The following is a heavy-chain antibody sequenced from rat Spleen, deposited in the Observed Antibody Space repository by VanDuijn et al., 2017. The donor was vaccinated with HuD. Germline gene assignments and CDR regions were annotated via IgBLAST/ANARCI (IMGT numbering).Heavy chain of an antibody. CDR2: ISHDGDSS. J-gene: IGHJ2*01. D-gene: IGHD1-1*01. CDR3: ARHYSGYLDY. CDR1: GFTFSNFG. Sequence: EVQLVESGGGLVQPGRSMKLPCAASGFTFSNFGMAWVRQAPKQGLEWVAYISHDGDSSYYRDPVKGRFTVSRDNAKSTLYLQLASLRSENTATYYGARHYSGYLDYWGQGVMVTVSS. V-gene: IGHV5-25*01.